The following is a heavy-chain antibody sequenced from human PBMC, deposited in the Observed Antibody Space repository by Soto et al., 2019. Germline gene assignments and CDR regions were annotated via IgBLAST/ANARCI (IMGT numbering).Heavy chain of an antibody. CDR2: IHWDDEK. CDR1: GFSLSSSGVG. V-gene: IGHV2-5*02. CDR3: AHRQKKETWGWYFDY. J-gene: IGHJ4*02. Sequence: QITLRESGPTLVKPTQTLTLTCTFSGFSLSSSGVGVGWIRQPPGKALEWLAIIHWDDEKSYTPSLKARLTVTKDTPRNQVVLSMTDMDPVDTGTYYCAHRQKKETWGWYFDYWGQGILVTVS. D-gene: IGHD3-16*01.